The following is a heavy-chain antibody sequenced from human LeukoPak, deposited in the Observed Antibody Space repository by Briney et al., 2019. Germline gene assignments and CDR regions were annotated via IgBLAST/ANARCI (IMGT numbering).Heavy chain of an antibody. D-gene: IGHD5-18*01. CDR1: GFTFSSYW. CDR3: AREEIVDTAMVHYYYMDV. V-gene: IGHV3-7*01. CDR2: IKQDGSEK. J-gene: IGHJ6*03. Sequence: PGGSLGLSCAASGFTFSSYWMSWVRQAPGKGLEWVANIKQDGSEKYYVDSVKGRFTISRDNAKNSLYLQMNSLRAEDTAVYYCAREEIVDTAMVHYYYMDVWGKGTTVTVSS.